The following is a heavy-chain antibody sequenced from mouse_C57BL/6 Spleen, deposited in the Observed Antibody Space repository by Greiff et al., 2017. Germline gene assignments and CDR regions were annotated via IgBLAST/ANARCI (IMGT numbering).Heavy chain of an antibody. CDR2: IDPSDSYT. V-gene: IGHV1-59*01. CDR1: GYTFTSYW. D-gene: IGHD2-5*01. CDR3: ARGAYYSNSRHYFDY. Sequence: QVQLQQSGAELVRPGTSVKLSCKASGYTFTSYWMHWVKQRPGQGLEWIGVIDPSDSYTNYNQKFKGKATLTVDTSSSTAYMQLSSLTSEDSAVYYCARGAYYSNSRHYFDYWGQGTTLTVSS. J-gene: IGHJ2*01.